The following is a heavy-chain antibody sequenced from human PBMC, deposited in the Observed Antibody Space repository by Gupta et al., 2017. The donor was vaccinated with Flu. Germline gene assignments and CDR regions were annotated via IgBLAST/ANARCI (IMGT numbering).Heavy chain of an antibody. J-gene: IGHJ4*02. Sequence: LTCAVSGGTFSGYYLRWIRQSPEKGLEWIGEIEHTGNINYNPSLKGRVTISVDTSKSQFSLRLSSVTAADTAVYFCARGGAARPSFWGQGTLVTVSS. V-gene: IGHV4-34*01. CDR3: ARGGAARPSF. D-gene: IGHD6-6*01. CDR2: IEHTGNI. CDR1: GGTFSGYY.